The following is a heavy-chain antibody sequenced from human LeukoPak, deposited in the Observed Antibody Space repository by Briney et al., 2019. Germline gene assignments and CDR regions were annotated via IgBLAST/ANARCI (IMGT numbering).Heavy chain of an antibody. J-gene: IGHJ4*02. CDR3: ARAECGGDCYLDY. D-gene: IGHD2-21*02. Sequence: SQTLSLTCTVSGGSISSGDYYWSWLRQPPGTGLEGIGYIDYSGSTYDNPSLKSRVTISVDTSKNQFSLKLSSVTAADTAVYYCARAECGGDCYLDYWGQGTLVTVSS. CDR1: GGSISSGDYY. V-gene: IGHV4-30-4*01. CDR2: IDYSGST.